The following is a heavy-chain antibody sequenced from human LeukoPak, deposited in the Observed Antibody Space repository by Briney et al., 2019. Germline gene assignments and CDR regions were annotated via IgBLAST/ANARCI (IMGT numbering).Heavy chain of an antibody. CDR1: DGSFSGPY. CDR2: INDGGYT. CDR3: ASAFGNVRGLT. V-gene: IGHV4-34*01. Sequence: PSETLSLTCGVCDGSFSGPYWSWIRQPPGKGLEWIGEINDGGYTNYNPSLESRVTLSVDTSKKQFSLKLSSVTAADTAVYYCASAFGNVRGLTWGQGTLVTVSS. D-gene: IGHD3-10*01. J-gene: IGHJ5*02.